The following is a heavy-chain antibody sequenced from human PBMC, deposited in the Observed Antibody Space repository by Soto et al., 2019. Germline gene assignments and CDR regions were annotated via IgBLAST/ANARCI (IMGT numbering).Heavy chain of an antibody. CDR3: ARHGDTAMAYFDY. J-gene: IGHJ4*02. D-gene: IGHD5-18*01. V-gene: IGHV3-7*01. CDR2: IKQDGSEK. Sequence: GGSLRLSCVGSGFIFSNNAMHWVRQAPGKGLEWVANIKQDGSEKYYVDSVKGRFTISRDNAKNSLYLQMNSLRAEDTAVYYCARHGDTAMAYFDYWGQGTLVTVSS. CDR1: GFIFSNNA.